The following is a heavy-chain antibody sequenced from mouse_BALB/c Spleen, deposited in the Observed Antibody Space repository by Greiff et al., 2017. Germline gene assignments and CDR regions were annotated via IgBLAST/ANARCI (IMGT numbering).Heavy chain of an antibody. D-gene: IGHD2-14*01. Sequence: LVESGAELVRPGASVTLSCKASGYTFTDYEMHWVKQTPVHGLEWIGAIDPETGGTAYNQKFKGKATLTANKSSSTAYMELRSLTSEDSADYSCTRHRRYDGRWYFDVWGAGTTVTVSS. CDR1: GYTFTDYE. V-gene: IGHV1-15*01. CDR2: IDPETGGT. CDR3: TRHRRYDGRWYFDV. J-gene: IGHJ1*01.